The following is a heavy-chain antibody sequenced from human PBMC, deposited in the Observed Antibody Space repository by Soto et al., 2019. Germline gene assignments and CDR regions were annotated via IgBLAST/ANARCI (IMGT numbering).Heavy chain of an antibody. V-gene: IGHV3-48*02. CDR1: GFTFSSYS. CDR3: ARDFDYYDSSGYYYYYYYGMDV. J-gene: IGHJ6*02. CDR2: ISSSSSTI. D-gene: IGHD3-22*01. Sequence: GGSLRLSCAASGFTFSSYSMNWVRQAPGKGLEWVSYISSSSSTIYYADSVKGRFTISRDNAKNSLYLQMNSLRDEDTAVYYFARDFDYYDSSGYYYYYYYGMDVWGQGTTVTVSS.